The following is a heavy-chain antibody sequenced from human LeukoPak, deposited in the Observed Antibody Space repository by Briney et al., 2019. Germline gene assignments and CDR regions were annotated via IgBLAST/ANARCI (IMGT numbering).Heavy chain of an antibody. V-gene: IGHV1-69*13. J-gene: IGHJ6*02. CDR1: GGTFISYA. D-gene: IGHD2-21*02. CDR3: ARDLDEVVTEVPGLWEKKNYYGMDV. CDR2: IIPIFGTA. Sequence: SVKVSCKASGGTFISYAISWVRQAPGQGLEWMGGIIPIFGTANYAQKFQGRVTITADESTSTAYMELSSLRSEDTAVYYCARDLDEVVTEVPGLWEKKNYYGMDVWGQGTTVTVSS.